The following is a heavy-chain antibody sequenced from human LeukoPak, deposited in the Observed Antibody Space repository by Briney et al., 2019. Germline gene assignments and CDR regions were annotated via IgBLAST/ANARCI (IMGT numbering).Heavy chain of an antibody. J-gene: IGHJ4*02. V-gene: IGHV4-39*07. CDR3: ARASRGVIRSFDY. CDR1: GGSISSSSYY. D-gene: IGHD3-10*01. CDR2: IYYSGST. Sequence: SETLSLTCTVSGGSISSSSYYWGWIRQPPGKGLEWIGSIYYSGSTYYNPSLKSRVTISVDTSRNHFSLRLSSVTAADTAVYYCARASRGVIRSFDYWGQGTLITVSS.